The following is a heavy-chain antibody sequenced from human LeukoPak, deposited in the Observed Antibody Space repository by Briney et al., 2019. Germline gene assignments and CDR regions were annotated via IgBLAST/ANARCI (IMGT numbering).Heavy chain of an antibody. D-gene: IGHD4-17*01. CDR3: ARHGFIPNTVNAFDI. CDR1: GGSISSSSYY. CDR2: IYYSGST. Sequence: PSETLSLTCTVSGGSISSSSYYWGWIRQPPGKGLEWIGSIYYSGSTYYNPSLKSRVTISVDTSKNQFSLKLSSVTAADTAVYYCARHGFIPNTVNAFDIWGKGTTVTISS. V-gene: IGHV4-39*01. J-gene: IGHJ3*02.